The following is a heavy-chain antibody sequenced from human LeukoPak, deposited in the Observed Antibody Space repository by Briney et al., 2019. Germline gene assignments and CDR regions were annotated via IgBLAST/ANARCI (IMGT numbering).Heavy chain of an antibody. V-gene: IGHV1-2*02. CDR1: GFTFSSYA. D-gene: IGHD1-20*01. Sequence: GGSLRLSCAASGFTFSSYAMHWVRQAPGKGLEWVGWINPNSGGTNYAQKFQGRVTMTRDTSISTAYMELSRLRSDDTAVYYCARITGAIDYWGQGTLVTVSS. J-gene: IGHJ4*02. CDR2: INPNSGGT. CDR3: ARITGAIDY.